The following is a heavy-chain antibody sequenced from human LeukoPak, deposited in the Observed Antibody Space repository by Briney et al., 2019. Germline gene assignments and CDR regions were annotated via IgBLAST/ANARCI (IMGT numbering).Heavy chain of an antibody. J-gene: IGHJ6*02. V-gene: IGHV1-8*01. CDR3: ARRANYDILTGYSYYYGMDV. CDR2: MNPNSGNT. CDR1: GYTFTGYD. D-gene: IGHD3-9*01. Sequence: ASVTVSCKASGYTFTGYDINWVRQATGQGLEWMGWMNPNSGNTGYAQKFQGRVTMTRNTSISTAYMELSSLRSEDTAVYYCARRANYDILTGYSYYYGMDVWGQGTTVTVSS.